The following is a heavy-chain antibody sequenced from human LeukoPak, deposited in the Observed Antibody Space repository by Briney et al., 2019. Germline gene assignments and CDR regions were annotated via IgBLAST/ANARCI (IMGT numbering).Heavy chain of an antibody. Sequence: GSLRLSCAASGFTFSSYDIHWVRQAPGKGLEWVAFIRYDGSNKYYADSVRGRFTISRDNSKNTLYLHMNSLRAEDTAVYYCASSRYDSSGYYGIIAYWGQGTLVTVSS. V-gene: IGHV3-30*02. J-gene: IGHJ4*02. D-gene: IGHD3-22*01. CDR3: ASSRYDSSGYYGIIAY. CDR2: IRYDGSNK. CDR1: GFTFSSYD.